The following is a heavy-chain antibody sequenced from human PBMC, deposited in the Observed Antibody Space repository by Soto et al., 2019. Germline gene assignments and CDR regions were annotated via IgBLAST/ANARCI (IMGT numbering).Heavy chain of an antibody. CDR2: IYPGDSDT. D-gene: IGHD3-22*01. Sequence: GESLKISCKGSGYSFTIYCIGWVLQMPWKGLEWMGIIYPGDSDTRYSPSFQGQVTISADKSISTAYLQWSSLKASDTAMYYCARRDGSSYYEFFDYWGQGTLVTVSS. V-gene: IGHV5-51*01. J-gene: IGHJ4*02. CDR3: ARRDGSSYYEFFDY. CDR1: GYSFTIYC.